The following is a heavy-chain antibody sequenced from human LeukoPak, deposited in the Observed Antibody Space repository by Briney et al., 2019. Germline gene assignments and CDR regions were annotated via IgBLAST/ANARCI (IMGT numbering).Heavy chain of an antibody. CDR1: NGSISSGDYF. J-gene: IGHJ6*02. Sequence: PSETLSLTCIVSNGSISSGDYFWGWIRQPPGKGLEWIGTIYSSGSTYYNPSLKSRVTISVDTSKNHFSLRLRSVTAADTAVYYGAGGGAIHAYYYGMDVWGQGTSVTVSS. CDR3: AGGGAIHAYYYGMDV. CDR2: IYSSGST. D-gene: IGHD3-16*01. V-gene: IGHV4-39*02.